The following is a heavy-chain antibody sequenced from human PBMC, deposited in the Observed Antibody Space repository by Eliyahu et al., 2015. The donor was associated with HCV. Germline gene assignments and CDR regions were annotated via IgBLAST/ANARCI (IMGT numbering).Heavy chain of an antibody. V-gene: IGHV3-15*01. J-gene: IGHJ4*02. CDR3: TTEIHYYDSRAFDH. D-gene: IGHD3-22*01. CDR2: IKSKTDGGTT. CDR1: GFXFXXAW. Sequence: EVQLVESGGGLVKPGGSLTLSCAASGFXFXXAWMTWVRQAPGRGLEWLGHIKSKTDGGTTDYAAPVKGRFTISRDDSINTLFVRMNSLKTEDTAVYYCTTEIHYYDSRAFDHWGQGILVTVSS.